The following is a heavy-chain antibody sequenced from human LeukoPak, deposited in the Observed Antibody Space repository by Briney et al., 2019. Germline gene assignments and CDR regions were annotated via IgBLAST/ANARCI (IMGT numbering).Heavy chain of an antibody. J-gene: IGHJ4*02. Sequence: TSVKVSCKASGYTFTSYGISWVRQAPGQGLEWMGWISAYNGNTNYAQKLQGRVTMTTDTSTSTAYMELRSLRSDDTAAYYCAREGSGWYGHYFDYWGQGTLVTVSS. CDR2: ISAYNGNT. V-gene: IGHV1-18*01. CDR1: GYTFTSYG. D-gene: IGHD6-19*01. CDR3: AREGSGWYGHYFDY.